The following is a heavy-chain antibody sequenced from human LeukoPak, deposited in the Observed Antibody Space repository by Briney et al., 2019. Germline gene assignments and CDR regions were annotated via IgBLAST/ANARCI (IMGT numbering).Heavy chain of an antibody. CDR3: ANHLACGSTSCPPFDY. V-gene: IGHV3-48*04. CDR2: ISSSGSAI. CDR1: GFTFSGHS. J-gene: IGHJ4*02. Sequence: GGSLRLSCAVSGFTFSGHSMNWVRQAPGKGLEWASYISSSGSAIYYADSVKGRFTISRDNAKNSLYLQMNSLRAEDTAVYYCANHLACGSTSCPPFDYWGQGTLVTVSS. D-gene: IGHD2-2*01.